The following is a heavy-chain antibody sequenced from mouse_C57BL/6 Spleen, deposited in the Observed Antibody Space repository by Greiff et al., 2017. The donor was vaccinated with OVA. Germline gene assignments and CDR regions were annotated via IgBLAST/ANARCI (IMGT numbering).Heavy chain of an antibody. CDR1: GYSITSGYD. J-gene: IGHJ1*03. D-gene: IGHD1-1*01. V-gene: IGHV3-1*01. CDR3: ARYYYGSSYWYFDV. CDR2: ISYSGST. Sequence: EVKVEESGPGMVKPSQSLSLTCTVTGYSITSGYDWHWIRHFPGNKLEWMGYISYSGSTNYNPSLKSRISITHDTSKNHFFLKLNSVTTEDTATYYCARYYYGSSYWYFDVWGTGTTVTVSS.